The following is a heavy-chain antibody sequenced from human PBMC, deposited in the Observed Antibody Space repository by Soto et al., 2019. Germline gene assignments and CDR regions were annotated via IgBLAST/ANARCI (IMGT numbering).Heavy chain of an antibody. CDR1: GFTFSSYD. CDR2: IGTAGDT. V-gene: IGHV3-13*01. Sequence: EVQLVESGGGLVQPGGSLRLSCAASGFTFSSYDMHWVRQATGKGLEWVSAIGTAGDTYYPGSVKGRFTISRENAKNSLYLQMNSLRAGDTAVYYCARGNYGDYRFSYWYFDLWGRGTLVTVSS. D-gene: IGHD4-17*01. CDR3: ARGNYGDYRFSYWYFDL. J-gene: IGHJ2*01.